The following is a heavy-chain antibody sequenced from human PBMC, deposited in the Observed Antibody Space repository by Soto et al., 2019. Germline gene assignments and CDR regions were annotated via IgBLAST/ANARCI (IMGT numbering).Heavy chain of an antibody. CDR1: GVSFSSDA. V-gene: IGHV3-23*01. Sequence: VGSLRLSCAASGVSFSSDAMYWGCQAPGKGLEWVSVISGTGGRTYYVDSVKGRFTISRDNSQNTLYLQMNSLRAEDTAVYYCAKDGNIAAAEDYWGQGP. J-gene: IGHJ4*02. D-gene: IGHD6-13*01. CDR2: ISGTGGRT. CDR3: AKDGNIAAAEDY.